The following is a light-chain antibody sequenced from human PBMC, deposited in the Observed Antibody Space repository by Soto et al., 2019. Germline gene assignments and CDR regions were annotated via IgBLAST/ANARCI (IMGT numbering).Light chain of an antibody. CDR1: QSVSNNY. V-gene: IGKV3-20*01. Sequence: EIVLTQSPGTRSLSPRERATLSCRASQSVSNNYLAWYQQKPGQAPRLLIYGASNRATGIPDRFSGSGSGTDFTLTISRLEPEDFAVYYCQQYGSSGTFGQGTKVDIK. J-gene: IGKJ1*01. CDR3: QQYGSSGT. CDR2: GAS.